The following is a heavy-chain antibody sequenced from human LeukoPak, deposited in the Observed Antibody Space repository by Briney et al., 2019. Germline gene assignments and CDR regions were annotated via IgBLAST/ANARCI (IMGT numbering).Heavy chain of an antibody. V-gene: IGHV4-39*07. CDR1: GGSISSSSYY. D-gene: IGHD5-18*01. J-gene: IGHJ4*02. CDR3: AREGWIQLWLPDY. CDR2: IYYSGST. Sequence: PSETLSLTCTVSGGSISSSSYYWGWIRQPPGKGLEWIGSIYYSGSTYYNPSLKSRVTISVDTSKNQFSLKLSSVTAADTAVYYCAREGWIQLWLPDYWGQGTLVTVSS.